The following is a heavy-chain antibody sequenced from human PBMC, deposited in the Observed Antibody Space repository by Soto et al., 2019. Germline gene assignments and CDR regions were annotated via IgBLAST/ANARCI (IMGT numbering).Heavy chain of an antibody. CDR3: ARAGYCSGGTFFHGNFDS. D-gene: IGHD2-15*01. CDR2: INPNGGST. J-gene: IGHJ4*02. CDR1: GYTFTTYY. V-gene: IGHV1-46*01. Sequence: QVQLVQSGAEVKKPGASVKVSCKASGYTFTTYYMHWVRQAPGQGLEWMGIINPNGGSTTYAQKLQVRVTMTRDTSTSTVYMELSSLRSEDTAVYYCARAGYCSGGTFFHGNFDSWGQGTLVTVS.